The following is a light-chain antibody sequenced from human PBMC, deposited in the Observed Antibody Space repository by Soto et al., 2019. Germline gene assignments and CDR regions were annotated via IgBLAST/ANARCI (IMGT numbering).Light chain of an antibody. Sequence: EAVLTQSPATLSLSPGEGATLSCRASQSVSSSSLAWYQHRPGQAPRLLIYGASSRASGIPDRFSGSGSGADFTLTISRLEPEDFAVYYCQQYGNSWTFGQGTKV. CDR2: GAS. CDR3: QQYGNSWT. CDR1: QSVSSSS. J-gene: IGKJ1*01. V-gene: IGKV3-20*01.